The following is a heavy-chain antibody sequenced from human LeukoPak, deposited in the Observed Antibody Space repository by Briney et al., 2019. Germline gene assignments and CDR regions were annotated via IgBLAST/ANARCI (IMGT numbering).Heavy chain of an antibody. CDR2: ISRSGSTI. D-gene: IGHD5-12*01. CDR3: ASGYDLPY. J-gene: IGHJ4*02. CDR1: TFTFSNYE. V-gene: IGHV3-48*03. Sequence: GGSLRLSCAASTFTFSNYEMNWVCQPPGKGLEWISYISRSGSTIYYADSVKGRFTISRDNAKNSLYLQMNSLRAEDTAVYYCASGYDLPYWGQGTLVTVSS.